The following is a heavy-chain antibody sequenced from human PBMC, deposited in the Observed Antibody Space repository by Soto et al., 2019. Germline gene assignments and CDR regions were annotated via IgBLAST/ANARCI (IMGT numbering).Heavy chain of an antibody. J-gene: IGHJ4*02. V-gene: IGHV2-5*01. D-gene: IGHD4-17*01. CDR1: GFSLSTSGAG. CDR2: ISWKDEK. CDR3: APRYGGNYDRWYFDS. Sequence: QITLKESGPTLVKPTQTLTVTCTFSGFSLSTSGAGVGWIRQSPGKAPEWLALISWKDEKRYNPGLKSRLTITKDTSKNQVVLTMTDVDPVDTATYFCAPRYGGNYDRWYFDSWGQGTLVTVSS.